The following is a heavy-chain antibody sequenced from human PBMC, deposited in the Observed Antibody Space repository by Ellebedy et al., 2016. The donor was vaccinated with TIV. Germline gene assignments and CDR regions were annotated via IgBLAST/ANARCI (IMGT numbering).Heavy chain of an antibody. CDR3: ARGGAYYDSSGLDY. Sequence: GGSLRLXCAASGFTFSSYGMHWVRQAPGKGLEWVAVIWYVGSNKYYADSVKGRFTISRDNSKNTLYLQMNSLRAEDTAVYYCARGGAYYDSSGLDYWGQGTLVTVSS. CDR2: IWYVGSNK. D-gene: IGHD3-22*01. CDR1: GFTFSSYG. J-gene: IGHJ4*02. V-gene: IGHV3-33*01.